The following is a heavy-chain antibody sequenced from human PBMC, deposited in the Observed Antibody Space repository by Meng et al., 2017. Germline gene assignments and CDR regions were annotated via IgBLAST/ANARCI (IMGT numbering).Heavy chain of an antibody. CDR2: IYYSGST. CDR1: GGSISSSSYY. D-gene: IGHD2-2*01. Sequence: SETLSLTCTVSGGSISSSSYYWGWIRQPPGKGLEWIGSIYYSGSTYYNPSLKSRVTISVDTSKNQFSLKLSSVTAADTAVYYCARILGFRLGYCSSTSCYYGMDVWGQGTTVTVSS. J-gene: IGHJ6*02. V-gene: IGHV4-39*07. CDR3: ARILGFRLGYCSSTSCYYGMDV.